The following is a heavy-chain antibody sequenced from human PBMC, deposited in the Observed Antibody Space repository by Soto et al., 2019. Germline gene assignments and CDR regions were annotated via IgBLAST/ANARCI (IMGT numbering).Heavy chain of an antibody. D-gene: IGHD5-12*01. J-gene: IGHJ4*02. V-gene: IGHV4-30-2*01. CDR1: GGSISSGGYS. CDR3: ARDWGVEMATSSFDY. Sequence: PSETLSLTCAGSGGSISSGGYSWSWIRQPPGKGLEWIGYIYHSGSTYYNPSLKGRFTISRDNSKNTVYLQMNSLRAEDTAVYYCARDWGVEMATSSFDYWGQGTLVTVSS. CDR2: IYHSGST.